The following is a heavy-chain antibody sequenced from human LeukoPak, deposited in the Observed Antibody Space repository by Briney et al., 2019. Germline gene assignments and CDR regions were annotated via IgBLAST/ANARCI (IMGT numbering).Heavy chain of an antibody. J-gene: IGHJ4*02. Sequence: ASVKVSCKASGYTFTGYYIHWVRQAPGQGLEWMGRINPNSGGTNYAQKFQGRVTMTRDTSISTACMELSRLRSDDTAVYYCARDSSGWYASYDYWGQGTLVTVSS. V-gene: IGHV1-2*06. CDR3: ARDSSGWYASYDY. CDR2: INPNSGGT. CDR1: GYTFTGYY. D-gene: IGHD6-19*01.